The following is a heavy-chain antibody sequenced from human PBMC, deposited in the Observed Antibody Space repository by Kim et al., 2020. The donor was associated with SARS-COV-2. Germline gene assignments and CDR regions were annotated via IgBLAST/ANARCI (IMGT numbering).Heavy chain of an antibody. Sequence: GGSLRLSCAASEFTFSSYGMRWVRQAPGKGLEWVADIWYDGSNKYYADSVKGRFTISRDNSQNTLYLQMNSLRAEDTAVYYCARGGRCLQFSPGYFDFWGRGTLVTVSS. V-gene: IGHV3-33*01. CDR3: ARGGRCLQFSPGYFDF. CDR2: IWYDGSNK. CDR1: EFTFSSYG. D-gene: IGHD1-26*01. J-gene: IGHJ2*01.